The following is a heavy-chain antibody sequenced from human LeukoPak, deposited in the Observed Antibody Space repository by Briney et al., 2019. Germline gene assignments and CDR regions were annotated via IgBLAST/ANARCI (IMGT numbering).Heavy chain of an antibody. CDR3: ASSTPLGEQWLVASGY. Sequence: GGSLRLSCAASGFTFSSYSMNWVRQAPGKGLEWVSYISSSSTIYYADSVKGRFTISRDNAKNSLYLQMNSLRAEDTAVYYCASSTPLGEQWLVASGYWGQGTLVTVSS. J-gene: IGHJ4*02. D-gene: IGHD6-19*01. CDR2: ISSSSTI. V-gene: IGHV3-48*01. CDR1: GFTFSSYS.